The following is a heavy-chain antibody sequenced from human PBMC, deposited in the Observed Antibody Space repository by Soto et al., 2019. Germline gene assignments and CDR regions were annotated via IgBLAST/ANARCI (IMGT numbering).Heavy chain of an antibody. CDR2: INPNSGVA. Sequence: GASVKVSCKASGFTFTGYYMHWVRQAPGQGLEWIGWINPNSGVANYAQKFHDWVTITRDTSITTAYMELSGLKSDDTAVYFCAKDDAGHPDFRGQGTLVTVSS. CDR1: GFTFTGYY. V-gene: IGHV1-2*04. D-gene: IGHD6-13*01. J-gene: IGHJ4*02. CDR3: AKDDAGHPDF.